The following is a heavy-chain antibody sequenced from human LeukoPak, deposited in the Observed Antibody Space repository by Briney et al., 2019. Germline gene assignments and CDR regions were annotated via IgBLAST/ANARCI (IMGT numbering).Heavy chain of an antibody. D-gene: IGHD2-21*02. Sequence: GGSLRLSCAASGFTFSNYGMHWVRQAPGKGLEWVAVISHEGINKFYADSVKGRFTISRDNSKNTLYLQMNSLRPEGTAVYYCATLVVTTIHWGQGTLVTVSS. CDR2: ISHEGINK. CDR3: ATLVVTTIH. J-gene: IGHJ4*02. V-gene: IGHV3-30*03. CDR1: GFTFSNYG.